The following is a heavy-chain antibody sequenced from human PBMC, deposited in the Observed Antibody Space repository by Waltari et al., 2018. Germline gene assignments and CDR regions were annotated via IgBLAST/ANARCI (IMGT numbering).Heavy chain of an antibody. CDR2: IVVGSGNT. D-gene: IGHD3-16*01. CDR1: GFTFTSSA. J-gene: IGHJ4*02. Sequence: QMQLVQSGPEVKKPGTSVKVSCKASGFTFTSSAVQWVRQASGQRLEWIGWIVVGSGNTNYAQKFQERVTITRDMSTSTAYMELSSLRSEDTAVYYCAAWDSPHGARGEYYFDYWAREPWSPSPQ. CDR3: AAWDSPHGARGEYYFDY. V-gene: IGHV1-58*01.